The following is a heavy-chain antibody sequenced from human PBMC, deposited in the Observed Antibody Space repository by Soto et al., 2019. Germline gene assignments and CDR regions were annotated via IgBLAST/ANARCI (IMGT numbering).Heavy chain of an antibody. CDR1: GFNFGDYT. J-gene: IGHJ4*02. CDR3: AKETFGVGWTLDF. CDR2: ISGGGGNS. Sequence: QLLESGGGLVQPGGSRRLSCAASGFNFGDYTMTWVRQAPGKGLVWISTISGGGGNSYYADVVKGRFTITRDNSKNTLYLQMNSLKGVDTALYFCAKETFGVGWTLDFWGQGSLVTLSS. V-gene: IGHV3-23*01. D-gene: IGHD6-19*01.